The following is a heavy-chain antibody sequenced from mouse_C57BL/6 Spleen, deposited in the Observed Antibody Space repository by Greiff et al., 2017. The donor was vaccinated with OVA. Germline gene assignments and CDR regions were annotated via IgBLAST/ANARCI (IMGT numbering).Heavy chain of an antibody. CDR1: GYAFSSYW. CDR2: IYPGDGDT. Sequence: VQLQQSGSELVKPGASVKISCKASGYAFSSYWMNWVKQRPGKGLEWIGQIYPGDGDTNYNGKFKGKATLTADKSSSTAYMQLSSLTSEDSAVYFCARRGAYGYDDAMDYWGQGTSVTVSS. V-gene: IGHV1-80*01. CDR3: ARRGAYGYDDAMDY. D-gene: IGHD2-2*01. J-gene: IGHJ4*01.